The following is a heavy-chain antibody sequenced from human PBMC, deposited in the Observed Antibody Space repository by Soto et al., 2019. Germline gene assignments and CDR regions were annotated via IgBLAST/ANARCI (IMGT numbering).Heavy chain of an antibody. J-gene: IGHJ4*02. Sequence: VAVISYDGSNKYYADSVKGRFTISRDNSKNTLYLQMNSLRAEDTAVYYCARDRGADYDILTGYQNLDYWGQGTLVTVSS. V-gene: IGHV3-30-3*01. CDR3: ARDRGADYDILTGYQNLDY. CDR2: ISYDGSNK. D-gene: IGHD3-9*01.